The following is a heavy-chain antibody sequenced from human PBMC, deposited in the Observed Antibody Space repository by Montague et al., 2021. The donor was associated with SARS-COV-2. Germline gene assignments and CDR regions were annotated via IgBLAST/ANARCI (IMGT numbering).Heavy chain of an antibody. CDR2: ISTSGNT. Sequence: TLSLTCTVSGGSISSGSYYWGWIRQAAGKGLEWIGRISTSGNTKYNTSLKSRVTISVDTSQNQFSLKMYSVTAADTAVYYCARDTRTNFAYYDILAGDYYYYGIDVWGQGTTVTVSS. D-gene: IGHD3-9*01. CDR1: GGSISSGSYY. CDR3: ARDTRTNFAYYDILAGDYYYYGIDV. J-gene: IGHJ6*02. V-gene: IGHV4-61*02.